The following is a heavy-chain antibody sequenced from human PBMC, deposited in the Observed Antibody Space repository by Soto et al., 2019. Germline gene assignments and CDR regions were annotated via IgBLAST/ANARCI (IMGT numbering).Heavy chain of an antibody. CDR2: INPSGGTR. Sequence: QVQLVQSGAEVKKPGASVKVSCKASGYTFTNYWMHWVRQAPGQGLEWMAIINPSGGTRRYAEKFQGGLTMTRDTSTSTVYMELSSLRSEDTAVYYCASTDVAPFDYWGQGTLVTVSS. CDR1: GYTFTNYW. V-gene: IGHV1-46*01. J-gene: IGHJ4*02. D-gene: IGHD3-10*02. CDR3: ASTDVAPFDY.